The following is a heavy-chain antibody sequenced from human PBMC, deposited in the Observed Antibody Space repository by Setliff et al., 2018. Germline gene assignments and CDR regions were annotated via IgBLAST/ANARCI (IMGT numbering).Heavy chain of an antibody. CDR3: ARTGTYRYFDY. Sequence: SETLSLTCTVSGGSISSNSYYWGWIRQPPGKGLEWIGRIYYRGDTYYNPSLKGRLTISVDTAQNQFSLRLTSVTAADTAVYYCARTGTYRYFDYWGQGALVTVSS. CDR1: GGSISSNSYY. CDR2: IYYRGDT. V-gene: IGHV4-39*01. D-gene: IGHD1-1*01. J-gene: IGHJ4*02.